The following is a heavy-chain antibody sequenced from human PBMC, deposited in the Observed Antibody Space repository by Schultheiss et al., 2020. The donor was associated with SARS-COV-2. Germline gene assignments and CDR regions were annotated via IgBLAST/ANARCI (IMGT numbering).Heavy chain of an antibody. D-gene: IGHD6-13*01. CDR1: GFTFNDYA. V-gene: IGHV3-23*01. Sequence: GESLKISCAASGFTFNDYAMIWVRQAPGKGLEWVSAISGSGGSTYYADSVKGRFTISRDNSKNTLYLQMNSLRDEDTAVYYCARETAAEAFFDYWGQGTLVTVSS. CDR2: ISGSGGST. CDR3: ARETAAEAFFDY. J-gene: IGHJ4*02.